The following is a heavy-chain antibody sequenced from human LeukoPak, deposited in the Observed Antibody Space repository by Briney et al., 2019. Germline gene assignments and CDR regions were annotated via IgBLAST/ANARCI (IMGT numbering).Heavy chain of an antibody. D-gene: IGHD3-10*01. V-gene: IGHV4-59*01. J-gene: IGHJ3*02. CDR1: GGSISSYY. CDR3: ARDDRGWAFDI. Sequence: SETLSLTCTVSGGSISSYYWSWIRQPPGKGLEWIGYIYYSGSTNYNPSLKSRVTISVDTSKNQFSLKLSSVTAADTAVYYCARDDRGWAFDIWGQGTMVTVSS. CDR2: IYYSGST.